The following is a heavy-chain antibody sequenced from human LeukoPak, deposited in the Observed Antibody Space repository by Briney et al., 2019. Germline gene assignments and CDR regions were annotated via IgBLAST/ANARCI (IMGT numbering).Heavy chain of an antibody. D-gene: IGHD1-26*01. CDR1: GFTFSSYG. J-gene: IGHJ3*02. Sequence: PGRSLRLSCAASGFTFSSYGMHWVRQAPGKGLEWVAVISYDGSNKYYADSVKGRFTISRDNSKNTLYLQMNSLRAEDTAVYYCAKDLYRIVGDTRDTFDIWGQGTMVTV. CDR2: ISYDGSNK. CDR3: AKDLYRIVGDTRDTFDI. V-gene: IGHV3-30*18.